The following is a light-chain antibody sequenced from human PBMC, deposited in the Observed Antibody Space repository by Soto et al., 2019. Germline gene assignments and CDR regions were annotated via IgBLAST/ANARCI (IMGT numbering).Light chain of an antibody. CDR1: QTVNAY. V-gene: IGKV1-39*01. CDR2: EAS. Sequence: DIQMTQSPSSQTASVGDRVTITCRASQTVNAYLNWYQQKSGTAPKIVIYEASTLQPGVPSRFSGSGFGTDFTLTISSLQPEDFATYYCQQYYSYPQTFGQGTKLEIK. CDR3: QQYYSYPQT. J-gene: IGKJ2*01.